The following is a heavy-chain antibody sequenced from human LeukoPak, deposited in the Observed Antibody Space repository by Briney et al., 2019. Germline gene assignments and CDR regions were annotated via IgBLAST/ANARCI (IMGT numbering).Heavy chain of an antibody. V-gene: IGHV1-69*13. J-gene: IGHJ4*02. CDR3: AGRGYSYEVEFDY. CDR2: IIPIFGTA. D-gene: IGHD5-18*01. CDR1: GGTFSGYA. Sequence: ASVKVSCKASGGTFSGYAISWVRQAPGQGLEWMGGIIPIFGTANYAQKFQGRVTITADESTSTAYMELSSLRSEDTAVYYCAGRGYSYEVEFDYWGQGTLVTVSS.